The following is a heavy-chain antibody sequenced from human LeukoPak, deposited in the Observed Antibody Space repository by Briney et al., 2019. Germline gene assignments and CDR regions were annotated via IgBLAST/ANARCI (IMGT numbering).Heavy chain of an antibody. V-gene: IGHV4-31*03. CDR2: IYYSGST. D-gene: IGHD6-19*01. CDR3: ARGSGWYPNYFDY. J-gene: IGHJ4*02. Sequence: SQTLSLTCTVSGASISSGGYYWSWIRQHPGKGLEWIGYIYYSGSTYYNPSLKSRVTISVDTSKNQFPLKLSSVTAADTAVYYCARGSGWYPNYFDYWGQGTLVTVSS. CDR1: GASISSGGYY.